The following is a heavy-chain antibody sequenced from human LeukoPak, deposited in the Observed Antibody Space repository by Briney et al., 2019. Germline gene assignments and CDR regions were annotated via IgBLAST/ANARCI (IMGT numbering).Heavy chain of an antibody. CDR3: ARVGYNYGYDW. CDR2: ISSSSSYT. CDR1: GFTFSDYY. Sequence: PGGSLRLSCAASGFTFSDYYMSWIRQAPGKGLEWVSYISSSSSYTNYADSVKGRFTISRDNAKNTLYLQMNSLRVEDTAVYYCARVGYNYGYDWWGQGTLVTVSS. J-gene: IGHJ4*02. V-gene: IGHV3-11*06. D-gene: IGHD5-18*01.